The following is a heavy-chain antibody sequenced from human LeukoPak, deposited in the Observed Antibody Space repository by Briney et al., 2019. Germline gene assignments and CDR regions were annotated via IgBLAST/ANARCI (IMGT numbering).Heavy chain of an antibody. J-gene: IGHJ4*02. Sequence: GASVKVSCKASGGTFSSYAISWVRQAPGQGLEWMGGIIPIFGTANYAQKFQGRVTITADESTSTAYMELSSLRSEDTAVYYCARSRPERYSSGWYYFDYWGQGTLVTVSS. V-gene: IGHV1-69*01. CDR3: ARSRPERYSSGWYYFDY. D-gene: IGHD6-19*01. CDR2: IIPIFGTA. CDR1: GGTFSSYA.